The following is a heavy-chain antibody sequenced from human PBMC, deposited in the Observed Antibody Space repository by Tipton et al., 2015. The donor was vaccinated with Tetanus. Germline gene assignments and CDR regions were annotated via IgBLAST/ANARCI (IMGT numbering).Heavy chain of an antibody. CDR1: GFTFDDYA. J-gene: IGHJ4*02. CDR2: ISGTGFSP. V-gene: IGHV3-9*01. D-gene: IGHD3-16*02. CDR3: AKSRLGELSFSGLDS. Sequence: SLRLSCAASGFTFDDYAMHWARQAPGKGLEWVSSISGTGFSPYYADSVKGRFTISKDKAKNTLYLQMNSLRAEDTALYFCAKSRLGELSFSGLDSWGQGALVTVSS.